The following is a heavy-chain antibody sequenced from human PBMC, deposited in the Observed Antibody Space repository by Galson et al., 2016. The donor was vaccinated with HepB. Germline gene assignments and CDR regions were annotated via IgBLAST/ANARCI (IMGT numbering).Heavy chain of an antibody. CDR3: ARQSTLRGVMLYWFDR. D-gene: IGHD3-10*01. CDR1: GGSINSGNYF. CDR2: VYFDGET. Sequence: SETLSLTCNVSGGSINSGNYFWGWVRRPPGMGLEWLGSVYFDGETHYSPSLKNRLTISIDTAMNQFSLKLNSVIAADTAVYYCARQSTLRGVMLYWFDRWGQGALVAVS. V-gene: IGHV4-39*01. J-gene: IGHJ5*02.